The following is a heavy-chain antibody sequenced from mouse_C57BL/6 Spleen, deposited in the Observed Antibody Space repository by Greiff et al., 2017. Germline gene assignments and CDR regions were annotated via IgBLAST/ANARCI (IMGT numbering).Heavy chain of an antibody. J-gene: IGHJ1*03. Sequence: EESGPGLVKPSQSLSLTCSVTGYSITSGYYWNWIRQFPGNKLEWMGYISYDGSNNYNPSLKNRISITRDTSKNQFFLKLNSVTTEDTATYYCAIIYYYGYFDVWGTGTTVTVSS. CDR1: GYSITSGYY. CDR2: ISYDGSN. D-gene: IGHD1-1*01. CDR3: AIIYYYGYFDV. V-gene: IGHV3-6*01.